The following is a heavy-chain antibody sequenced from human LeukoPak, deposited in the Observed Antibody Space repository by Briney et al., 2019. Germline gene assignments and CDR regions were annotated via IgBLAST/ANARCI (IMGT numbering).Heavy chain of an antibody. D-gene: IGHD3-10*01. V-gene: IGHV4-39*07. Sequence: ESLRLSCVVSGFTFSNAWMSWIRQAPGKGLEWIGSIYYSGSTYYNPSLKSRVTISVDTSKNQFSLKLSSVTAADTAVYYCARGNYGSGSYYFDYWGQGTLVTVSS. CDR3: ARGNYGSGSYYFDY. J-gene: IGHJ4*02. CDR2: IYYSGST. CDR1: GFTFSNAW.